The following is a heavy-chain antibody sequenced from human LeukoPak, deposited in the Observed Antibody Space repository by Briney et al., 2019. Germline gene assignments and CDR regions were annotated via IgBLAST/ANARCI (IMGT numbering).Heavy chain of an antibody. CDR2: IYWHNNK. J-gene: IGHJ3*02. V-gene: IGHV2-5*01. CDR3: AHDTVEYGFRI. D-gene: IGHD4-23*01. Sequence: SGPTLVKPTQTLRLTCTFSGLSLTTTGVGVGWIRQPPGEALGFHALIYWHNNKRYNPSLKSILPITKDTSKNQVVLTMTNMDPVDTATYYGAHDTVEYGFRIWGQGTMVTVSS. CDR1: GLSLTTTGVG.